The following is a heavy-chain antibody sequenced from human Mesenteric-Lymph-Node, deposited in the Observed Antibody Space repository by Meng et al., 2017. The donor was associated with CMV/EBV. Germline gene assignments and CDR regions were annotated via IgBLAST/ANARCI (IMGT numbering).Heavy chain of an antibody. D-gene: IGHD6-6*01. CDR1: GFTFSSSS. V-gene: IGHV3-21*06. CDR2: ITSSSIYI. Sequence: GESLKISCAASGFTFSSSSMHWVRQAPGKGLEWVSSITSSSIYIYYADSVKGRFTISRDNAKNSLYLQMNNLRAEDTALYYCATGVQPRLPGHWGRGTLVTVSS. CDR3: ATGVQPRLPGH. J-gene: IGHJ4*02.